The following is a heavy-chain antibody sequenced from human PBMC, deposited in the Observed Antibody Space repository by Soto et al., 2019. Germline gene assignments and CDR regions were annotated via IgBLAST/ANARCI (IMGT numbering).Heavy chain of an antibody. Sequence: ASVKVSCKASGYTFTRYDINWGRQAPGQGLEWMGRLIAILGGPTYAQKFQGRVTVTSDKATSTAYMELSSLRSEATAVYFCAGPTTTMDAFDVWGQGTMVTVSS. CDR1: GYTFTRYD. D-gene: IGHD5-18*01. V-gene: IGHV1-69*04. J-gene: IGHJ3*01. CDR2: LIAILGGP. CDR3: AGPTTTMDAFDV.